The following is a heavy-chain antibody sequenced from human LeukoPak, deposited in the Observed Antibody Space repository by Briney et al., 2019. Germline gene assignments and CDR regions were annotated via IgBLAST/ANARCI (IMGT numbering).Heavy chain of an antibody. D-gene: IGHD6-13*01. CDR2: ISGNGITI. CDR3: ARAGQQLSLLLFFD. J-gene: IGHJ4*02. Sequence: GGSLRLSCAASGFTFNDYYMSWDRQAPGKGLEWVSYISGNGITIYYADSVKGRFTISRDNAKNSLYPQMNSLRAEDTAVYYCARAGQQLSLLLFFDWGQGTLVTVSS. CDR1: GFTFNDYY. V-gene: IGHV3-11*01.